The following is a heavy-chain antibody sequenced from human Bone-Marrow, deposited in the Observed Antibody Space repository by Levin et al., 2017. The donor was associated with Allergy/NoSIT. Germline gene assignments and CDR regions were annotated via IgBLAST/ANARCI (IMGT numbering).Heavy chain of an antibody. J-gene: IGHJ4*02. D-gene: IGHD6-19*01. CDR2: ISSDGSSA. Sequence: SCAASGFTFSNHWMNWVRQAPGEGLVWVSRISSDGSSATYADSVKGRFTMSRDNTKNTLHLQMNSLRGEDTAVYYCARDLHSSGDYWGQGTLVSVSS. CDR1: GFTFSNHW. V-gene: IGHV3-74*03. CDR3: ARDLHSSGDY.